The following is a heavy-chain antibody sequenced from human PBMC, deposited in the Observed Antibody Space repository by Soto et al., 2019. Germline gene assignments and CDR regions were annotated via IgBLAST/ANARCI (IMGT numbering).Heavy chain of an antibody. CDR1: GGSFRGYY. V-gene: IGHV4-34*01. D-gene: IGHD2-8*02. CDR2: INNSGST. CDR3: ARDKITGLFDY. Sequence: SETLSLTCAVYGGSFRGYYWTWIRQPPGSGLAWIGEINNSGSTNYNPPLKNRVTISVDTSKHQFSLKLTSVTAADTAVYYCARDKITGLFDYWGQGTLVTVSS. J-gene: IGHJ4*02.